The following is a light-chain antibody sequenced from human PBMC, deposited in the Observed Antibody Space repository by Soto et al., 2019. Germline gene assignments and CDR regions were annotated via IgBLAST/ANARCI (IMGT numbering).Light chain of an antibody. CDR2: DVS. V-gene: IGLV2-11*01. Sequence: SALTQPRSVSGSPGQSVTISCTGTSNDVGGYTYVSWYQQHPGKAPKLMIYDVSNRPSGVPDRFSGSKSGNTASLTISGLQAEDEADYYCCSYAGGYTFVFGTGTKLTVL. J-gene: IGLJ1*01. CDR3: CSYAGGYTFV. CDR1: SNDVGGYTY.